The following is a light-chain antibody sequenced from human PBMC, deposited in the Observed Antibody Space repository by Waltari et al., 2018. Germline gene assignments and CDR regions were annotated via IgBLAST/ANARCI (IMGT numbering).Light chain of an antibody. CDR3: SSRTGSSTLYV. CDR2: EAY. Sequence: QSALTQPAPVSGSPGQSITISCTGTSSDVGGYTYGPWYHQHPGKAPKLMFYEAYNRPSGVSNRFSGSKSGNTASLTISGLQAEDEADYYCSSRTGSSTLYVFGTGTKVTVL. V-gene: IGLV2-14*01. J-gene: IGLJ1*01. CDR1: SSDVGGYTY.